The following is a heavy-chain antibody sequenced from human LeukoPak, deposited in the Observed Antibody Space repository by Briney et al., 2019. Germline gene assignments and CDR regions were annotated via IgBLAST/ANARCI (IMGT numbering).Heavy chain of an antibody. Sequence: SVKVSCKASGGTFSSYTISWVRQAPGQGLEWMGRIIPILGIANYAQKFQGRVTITADKSTSTAYMELSSLRSEDTAVYYCAREMYYYDSSGYPAAFDFWGQGTMVTVSS. V-gene: IGHV1-69*04. D-gene: IGHD3-22*01. CDR3: AREMYYYDSSGYPAAFDF. J-gene: IGHJ3*01. CDR2: IIPILGIA. CDR1: GGTFSSYT.